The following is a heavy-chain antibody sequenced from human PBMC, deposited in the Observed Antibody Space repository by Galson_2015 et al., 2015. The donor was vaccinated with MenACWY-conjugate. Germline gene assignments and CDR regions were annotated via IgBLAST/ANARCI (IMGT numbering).Heavy chain of an antibody. CDR3: ARCGFTKVDAFDI. CDR2: VYPGDSET. CDR1: GYSFTSYW. Sequence: QSGAEVKKPGESLKISCKGSGYSFTSYWIGWVRQMPGKGLEWMGIVYPGDSETRYSPSFQGQVTISAAKSISTAYLQWSSLKASAPAMYYCARCGFTKVDAFDIWCQWTMVTVSS. J-gene: IGHJ3*02. V-gene: IGHV5-51*03.